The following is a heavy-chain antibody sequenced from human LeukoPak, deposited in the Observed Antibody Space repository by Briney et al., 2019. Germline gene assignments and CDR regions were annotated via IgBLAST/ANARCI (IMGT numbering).Heavy chain of an antibody. V-gene: IGHV3-33*01. CDR1: GFTFSSYG. CDR2: IWYDGSNK. CDR3: ARELESAAGCYFDY. J-gene: IGHJ4*02. Sequence: GGSLRLSCAASGFTFSSYGMHWVRQAPGKGLEWVAVIWYDGSNKYYADSVKGRFTISRDNSKNTLYLQMNSLRAEDTAVYYCARELESAAGCYFDYWGQGTLVTVSS. D-gene: IGHD6-13*01.